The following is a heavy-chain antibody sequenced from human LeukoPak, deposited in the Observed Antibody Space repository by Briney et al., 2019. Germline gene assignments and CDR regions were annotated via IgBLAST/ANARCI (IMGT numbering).Heavy chain of an antibody. V-gene: IGHV3-23*01. Sequence: PGGSLRLSCAGSGFTFSSYSMNWVRHAPGKGLEWVSYIGHTGSITDYADSVKGRFTISRDNSKNTLYLQMNSLRAEDTAVYYCAKDGTRGFGEFHYFDYWGQGTLVTVSS. J-gene: IGHJ4*02. D-gene: IGHD3-10*01. CDR2: IGHTGSIT. CDR1: GFTFSSYS. CDR3: AKDGTRGFGEFHYFDY.